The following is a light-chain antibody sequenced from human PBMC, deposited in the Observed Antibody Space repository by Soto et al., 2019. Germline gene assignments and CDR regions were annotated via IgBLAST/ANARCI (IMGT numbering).Light chain of an antibody. J-gene: IGLJ3*02. V-gene: IGLV1-47*01. CDR2: RNN. CDR3: AAWDDSLSGVV. Sequence: QSGLTQPPAASGTPGQRVTISCSGSSSNLGSNFVYWYQQLPGAAPKLLISRNNERPSGVPDRFSGSKSGTSASLAISGLRSEHEANYHCAAWDDSLSGVVFGGGTKLTIL. CDR1: SSNLGSNF.